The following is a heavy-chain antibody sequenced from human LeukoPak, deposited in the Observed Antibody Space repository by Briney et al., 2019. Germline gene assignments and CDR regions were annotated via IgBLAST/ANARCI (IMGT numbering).Heavy chain of an antibody. D-gene: IGHD1-1*01. CDR1: GFTFSSYS. CDR3: ARSAAGTYY. J-gene: IGHJ4*02. CDR2: ISSSSSYK. Sequence: GGSLRLSCVACGFTFSSYSLNWVGRAPREGLECFSSISSSSSYKYYTDSVKGRFTISRDNAKNSLYLQMNSLRAEDTAVYYCARSAAGTYYWGQGTLVT. V-gene: IGHV3-21*01.